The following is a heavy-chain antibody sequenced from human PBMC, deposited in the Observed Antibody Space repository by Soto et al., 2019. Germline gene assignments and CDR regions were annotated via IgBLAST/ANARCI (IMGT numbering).Heavy chain of an antibody. J-gene: IGHJ4*02. D-gene: IGHD6-19*01. CDR2: ISGSGGST. Sequence: GGSLRLSCAASGFTFSSYAMSWVRQAPGKGLEWVSAISGSGGSTYYADSVKGRFTISRDNSKNTLYLQMNSLRAEDTAVYYCAKTHYSSGWADYFDYWGQGTLVTVSS. CDR3: AKTHYSSGWADYFDY. V-gene: IGHV3-23*01. CDR1: GFTFSSYA.